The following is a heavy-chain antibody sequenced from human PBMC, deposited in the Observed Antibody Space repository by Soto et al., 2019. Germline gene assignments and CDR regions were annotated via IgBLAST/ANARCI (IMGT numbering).Heavy chain of an antibody. CDR1: GGTFSSYA. D-gene: IGHD6-19*01. CDR3: ARASIAVAGTSPVASDY. V-gene: IGHV1-69*13. CDR2: IIPIFGTA. Sequence: ASVKVSCKASGGTFSSYAISWVRQATGQGLEWMGGIIPIFGTANYAQKFQGRVTITADESTSTAYMELSSLRSEDTAVYYCARASIAVAGTSPVASDYWGQGTLVTVSS. J-gene: IGHJ4*02.